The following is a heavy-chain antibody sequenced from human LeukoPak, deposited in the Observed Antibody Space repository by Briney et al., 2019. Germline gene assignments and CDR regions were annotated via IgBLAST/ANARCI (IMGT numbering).Heavy chain of an antibody. CDR2: INQDGGDI. CDR1: GFTFSNYW. J-gene: IGHJ2*01. CDR3: ATEYCGAKVNFDL. V-gene: IGHV3-7*02. D-gene: IGHD2-21*01. Sequence: GGSLRLSCAASGFTFSNYWMSWVRQAPGQGPEWVANINQDGGDIHYVDSVKGRFTISRDNAKNSLYLQMNSLRAEDTALYYCATEYCGAKVNFDLWGRGTLVTVPS.